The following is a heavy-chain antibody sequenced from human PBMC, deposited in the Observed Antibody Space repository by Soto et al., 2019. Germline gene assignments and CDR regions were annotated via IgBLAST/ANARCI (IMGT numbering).Heavy chain of an antibody. CDR3: ARARLSNGDPNIYFCYGLDV. J-gene: IGHJ6*02. CDR2: IIPLFRKT. CDR1: GDMFRNSA. D-gene: IGHD3-10*01. Sequence: QVQLVQSGAEVKRPGSSVKVSCKASGDMFRNSAFTWVRQAPGQGLAWMGVIIPLFRKTNVAQNFQGRVTFTADESTSSLYMEASSLTSEDTAVYYCARARLSNGDPNIYFCYGLDVWGQGTTITVSS. V-gene: IGHV1-69*01.